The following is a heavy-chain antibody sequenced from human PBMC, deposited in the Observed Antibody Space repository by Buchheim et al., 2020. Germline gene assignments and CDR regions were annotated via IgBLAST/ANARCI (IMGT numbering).Heavy chain of an antibody. CDR3: ARDVLNNWFDP. J-gene: IGHJ5*02. Sequence: QVQLQESGPGLVKLSQTLSLTCTVSGDSISSASYYWTWIRQRPGKGLEWIGYIYHNGITYYNPSLKSPVILSIDTSTKQFSLKMSSVTAADTAVYYCARDVLNNWFDPWGQGTL. CDR2: IYHNGIT. CDR1: GDSISSASYY. V-gene: IGHV4-31*01.